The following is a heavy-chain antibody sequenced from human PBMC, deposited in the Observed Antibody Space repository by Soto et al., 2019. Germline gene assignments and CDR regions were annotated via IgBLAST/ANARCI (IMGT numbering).Heavy chain of an antibody. D-gene: IGHD3-10*01. CDR2: IYYSGST. Sequence: QVQLQESGPGLVKPSQTLSLTCTVSGGSISSGGYYWSWIRQHPGKGLEWIGYIYYSGSTYYNPSRTSRVTISVDASKNQFSLKLSSVTAADTAVYYCARSRGAGSGSKFDYWGQGTLVTVSS. J-gene: IGHJ4*02. V-gene: IGHV4-31*03. CDR3: ARSRGAGSGSKFDY. CDR1: GGSISSGGYY.